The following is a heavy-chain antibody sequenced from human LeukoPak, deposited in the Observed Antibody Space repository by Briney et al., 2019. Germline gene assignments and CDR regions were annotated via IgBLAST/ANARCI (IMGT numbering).Heavy chain of an antibody. CDR2: IIPIFGTA. CDR1: GGTFSSYA. CDR3: ATHKDIVVVVAATWPYYFDY. D-gene: IGHD2-15*01. V-gene: IGHV1-69*05. Sequence: SVKVSCKASGGTFSSYAISWVRQAPGQGLEWMGGIIPIFGTANYAQKFQGRVTITTDESTSTAYMELSSLRPEDTAVYYCATHKDIVVVVAATWPYYFDYWGQGTLVTVSS. J-gene: IGHJ4*02.